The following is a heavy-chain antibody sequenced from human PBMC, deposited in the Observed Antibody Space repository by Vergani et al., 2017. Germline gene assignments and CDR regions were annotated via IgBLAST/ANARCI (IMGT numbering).Heavy chain of an antibody. D-gene: IGHD6-19*01. CDR3: ARAIVAVAGPYWFDP. CDR1: GGSISSYY. V-gene: IGHV4-59*10. CDR2: IYTSGST. J-gene: IGHJ5*02. Sequence: QVQLQQWGAGLLKPSETLSLTCTVSGGSISSYYWSWIRQPAGKGLEWIGRIYTSGSTNYNPSLKSRVTISVDTSKNQFSLKLSSVTAADTAVYYCARAIVAVAGPYWFDPWGQGTLVTVSS.